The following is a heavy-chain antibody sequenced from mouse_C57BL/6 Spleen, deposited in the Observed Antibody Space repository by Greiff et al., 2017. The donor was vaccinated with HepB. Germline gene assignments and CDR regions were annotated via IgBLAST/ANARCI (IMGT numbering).Heavy chain of an antibody. J-gene: IGHJ4*01. Sequence: VQRVESGPELVKPGASVKISCKASGYAFSSSWMNWVKQRPGKGLEWIGRIYPGDGDTNYNGKFKGKATLTADKSSSTAYMQLSSLTSEDSAVYFCARREAGTGYYYAMDYWGQGTSVTVSS. D-gene: IGHD3-3*01. CDR3: ARREAGTGYYYAMDY. V-gene: IGHV1-82*01. CDR1: GYAFSSSW. CDR2: IYPGDGDT.